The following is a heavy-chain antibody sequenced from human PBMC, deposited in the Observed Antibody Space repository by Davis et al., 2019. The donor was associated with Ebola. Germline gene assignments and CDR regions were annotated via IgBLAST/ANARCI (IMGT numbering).Heavy chain of an antibody. V-gene: IGHV4-59*01. CDR1: DAPIDIYS. Sequence: SETLSLTCTVSDAPIDIYSWSWIRQPPGKGLEWIGYIYYNEGTNYNPSLKSRLTISLDTSKRQFSLKLTSVTAADTAVYYCASDPGDYIRGSYRPRAFDIWGHGTMVIVSS. CDR2: IYYNEGT. D-gene: IGHD3-16*02. J-gene: IGHJ3*02. CDR3: ASDPGDYIRGSYRPRAFDI.